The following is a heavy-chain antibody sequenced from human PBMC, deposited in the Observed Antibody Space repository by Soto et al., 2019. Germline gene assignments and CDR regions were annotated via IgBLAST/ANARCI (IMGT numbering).Heavy chain of an antibody. J-gene: IGHJ5*02. D-gene: IGHD4-17*01. CDR2: MNPNSGNT. CDR1: GYTFTSYD. CDR3: TREGYGDYSRWFDP. Sequence: QVQLVQSGAEVKKPGASVKVSCKASGYTFTSYDIKWVRQATGQGLEWMGWMNPNSGNTGYAQKFQGRVTMTRNTSISTAYMELSSLRSEDTAVYYCTREGYGDYSRWFDPRGQGTLVTVSS. V-gene: IGHV1-8*01.